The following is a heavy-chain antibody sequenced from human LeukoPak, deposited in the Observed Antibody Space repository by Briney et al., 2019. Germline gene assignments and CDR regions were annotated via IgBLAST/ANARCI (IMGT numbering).Heavy chain of an antibody. CDR3: AREHSSSWDQFDY. V-gene: IGHV1-24*01. Sequence: ASVKVSCKISGHTLIELSMHWVRQVPGQGLEWVGGFDPEKDEIVYAEKFQGRVTMTADTSTSTSYMELRSLRSDDTAVYYCAREHSSSWDQFDYWGQGTLVTVSS. J-gene: IGHJ4*02. D-gene: IGHD6-13*01. CDR2: FDPEKDEI. CDR1: GHTLIELS.